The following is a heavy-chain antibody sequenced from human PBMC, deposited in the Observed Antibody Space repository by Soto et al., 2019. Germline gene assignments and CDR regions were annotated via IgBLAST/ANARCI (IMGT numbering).Heavy chain of an antibody. V-gene: IGHV3-15*01. J-gene: IGHJ5*01. D-gene: IGHD2-15*01. Sequence: GSLRLSCAASGFTFSHAWMSWVRQAPGKGLGWVGRIKSKADGETKDYGAPVRGRFTISRDDAKDTLYLQMNSLRIEDTAVYYCCVVKRLDQYSTSGYWFDPWGPGTLVTVSS. CDR3: CVVKRLDQYSTSGYWFDP. CDR2: IKSKADGETK. CDR1: GFTFSHAW.